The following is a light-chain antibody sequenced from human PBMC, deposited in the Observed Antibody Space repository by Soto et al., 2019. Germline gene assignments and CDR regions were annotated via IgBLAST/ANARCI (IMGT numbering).Light chain of an antibody. Sequence: EVVMTQSPATLSMSPGERATLLCRAFQSVGSALAWYQHKPGQAPRLLVYGASARATGIPVRFSGSGSGTEFTLTISSLQSEDFAVYYCQQYHNWPITFGGGTKVDIK. CDR2: GAS. J-gene: IGKJ4*01. V-gene: IGKV3-15*01. CDR1: QSVGSA. CDR3: QQYHNWPIT.